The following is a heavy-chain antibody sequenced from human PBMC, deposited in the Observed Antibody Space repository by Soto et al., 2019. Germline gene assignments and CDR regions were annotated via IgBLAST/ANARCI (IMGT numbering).Heavy chain of an antibody. CDR1: GGSISSGGYY. V-gene: IGHV4-31*03. CDR2: IYYSGST. CDR3: AREGALRFGGNSDYYSTVDV. Sequence: SETLSLTCTVSGGSISSGGYYWTWIRQHPGKGLEWIGYIYYSGSTYYNPALKSRVTISVDTSKNQFSLKLSSVTAADTAVYFCAREGALRFGGNSDYYSTVDVWGQGTTVTVSS. J-gene: IGHJ6*02. D-gene: IGHD2-21*02.